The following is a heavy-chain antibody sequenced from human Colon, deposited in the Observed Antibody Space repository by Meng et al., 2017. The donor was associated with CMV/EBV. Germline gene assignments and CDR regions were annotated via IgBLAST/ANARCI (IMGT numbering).Heavy chain of an antibody. V-gene: IGHV3-30*02. CDR1: GFIFSHYS. CDR3: ATDHLWGMPN. D-gene: IGHD3-3*02. J-gene: IGHJ4*02. Sequence: QVQLVEVGGGVVRPGGSLRLSCVTSGFIFSHYSMQWVRQAPGKGLEWVAHIRFDGSQQFYVQSVKGRFTVSRHDPKNTLYLQMNDLRPEDTGVYYCATDHLWGMPNWGRGTLVTVSS. CDR2: IRFDGSQQ.